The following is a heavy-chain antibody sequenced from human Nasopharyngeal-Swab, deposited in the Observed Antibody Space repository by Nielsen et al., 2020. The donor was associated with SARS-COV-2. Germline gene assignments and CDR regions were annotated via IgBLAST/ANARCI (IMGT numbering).Heavy chain of an antibody. V-gene: IGHV3-74*01. Sequence: GESLKISCAASGYTFSRYWMHWVRQVPGKGLVWVSRINIDGSVTDYADSVKGRFRVSRDNAQNSVYLQMDRLRVEDTAVYYCAREADLMGYDDAFDIWGRGTVVTVSS. D-gene: IGHD3-16*01. CDR3: AREADLMGYDDAFDI. J-gene: IGHJ3*02. CDR1: GYTFSRYW. CDR2: INIDGSVT.